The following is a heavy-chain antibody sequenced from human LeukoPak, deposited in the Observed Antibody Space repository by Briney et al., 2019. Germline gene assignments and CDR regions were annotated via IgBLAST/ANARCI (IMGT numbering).Heavy chain of an antibody. D-gene: IGHD3-16*01. Sequence: PSETLSLTCTVSGYSISSGHFWSWIRQPPGKGLEWIGSIYGSGTTYYDLPLRSRVSISADTSKNHFSLELSSVTAADTAVYYCASVGGGSPYWGQGTLVTVSS. J-gene: IGHJ4*02. V-gene: IGHV4-38-2*02. CDR3: ASVGGGSPY. CDR1: GYSISSGHF. CDR2: IYGSGTT.